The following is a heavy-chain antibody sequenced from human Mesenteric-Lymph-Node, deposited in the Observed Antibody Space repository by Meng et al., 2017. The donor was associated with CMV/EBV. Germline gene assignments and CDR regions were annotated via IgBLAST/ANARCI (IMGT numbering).Heavy chain of an antibody. D-gene: IGHD3-10*01. Sequence: GESLKISCAASGFTFSSYAMAWVRQAPGKGLEWVSEISGSGGSTYYADSVMGRFTISRDNSKNTQYLQMNSLRAEDTAIYYCAKGQLWFGYDDYWGQGTLVTVSS. J-gene: IGHJ4*02. V-gene: IGHV3-23*01. CDR1: GFTFSSYA. CDR3: AKGQLWFGYDDY. CDR2: ISGSGGST.